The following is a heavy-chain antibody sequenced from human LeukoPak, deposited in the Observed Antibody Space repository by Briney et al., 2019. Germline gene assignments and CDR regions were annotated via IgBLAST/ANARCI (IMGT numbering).Heavy chain of an antibody. V-gene: IGHV3-74*01. CDR2: INSDGSST. J-gene: IGHJ6*03. CDR3: ARRGYSYGYYYYYMDV. CDR1: GFTFSSYA. D-gene: IGHD5-18*01. Sequence: GGSLRLSCAPSGFTFSSYAMSWVRQAPGKGLVWVSRINSDGSSTSYADSVKGRFTISRDNAKNTLYLQMNSLRAEDTAVYYCARRGYSYGYYYYYMDVWGKGTTVTVSS.